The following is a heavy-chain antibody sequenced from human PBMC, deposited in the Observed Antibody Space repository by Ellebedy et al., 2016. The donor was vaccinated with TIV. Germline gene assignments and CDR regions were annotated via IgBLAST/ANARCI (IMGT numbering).Heavy chain of an antibody. D-gene: IGHD3-16*01. CDR2: IDNAGDT. CDR1: GFTFSRYD. V-gene: IGHV3-13*01. J-gene: IGHJ6*02. Sequence: GESLKISCAASGFTFSRYDMHWVRQSTRKGLEWVASIDNAGDTYYPGSVKGRFTISRENAKNSLYLQMNSLRVEDTAVYYCTRFEIISGGGYGMDVWGLGTTVTVSS. CDR3: TRFEIISGGGYGMDV.